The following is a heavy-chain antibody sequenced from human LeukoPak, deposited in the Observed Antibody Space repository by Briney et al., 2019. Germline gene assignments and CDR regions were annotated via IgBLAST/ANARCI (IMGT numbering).Heavy chain of an antibody. CDR2: ISSSSSYI. CDR3: ARGIAVAGTNTFDY. CDR1: GFTFSSYT. J-gene: IGHJ4*02. V-gene: IGHV3-21*01. D-gene: IGHD6-19*01. Sequence: GGSLRLSCAASGFTFSSYTMNWVRQAPGKGLEWVSSISSSSSYIYYADSVKGRFTISRDNAKNSLYLQMNSLRAEDTAVYYCARGIAVAGTNTFDYWGQGTLVTVSS.